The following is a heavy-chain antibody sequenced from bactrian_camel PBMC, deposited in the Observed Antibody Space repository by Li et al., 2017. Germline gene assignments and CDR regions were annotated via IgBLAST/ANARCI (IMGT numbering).Heavy chain of an antibody. J-gene: IGHJ4*01. V-gene: IGHV3S9*01. D-gene: IGHD1*01. CDR1: GDTSRTCE. Sequence: HVQLVESGGGLVQPGGSLRLSCVASGDTSRTCEMGWYRQVPGKGRELVSRIVFDGTTYYGDSAKGRFSISRDSAKDTVFLQMNSLKTEDTAVYYCAADSVVRAWTGYYQCNRDNYWGQGTQVTVS. CDR3: AADSVVRAWTGYYQCNRDNY. CDR2: IVFDGTT.